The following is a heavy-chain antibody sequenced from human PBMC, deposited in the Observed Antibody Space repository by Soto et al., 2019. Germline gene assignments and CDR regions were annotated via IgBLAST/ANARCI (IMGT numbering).Heavy chain of an antibody. Sequence: SDSLSLTCSFSGGSVRTCSYHWSWIRQPPGKGLEWIGFIPNNGSPDYNPSLKSRVVVSIDRSKHQFSLKVTSATAADTAVYFCARIGWGGDSWGQGTLVTVSS. CDR1: GGSVRTCSYH. D-gene: IGHD7-27*01. CDR2: IPNNGSP. CDR3: ARIGWGGDS. J-gene: IGHJ4*02. V-gene: IGHV4-61*01.